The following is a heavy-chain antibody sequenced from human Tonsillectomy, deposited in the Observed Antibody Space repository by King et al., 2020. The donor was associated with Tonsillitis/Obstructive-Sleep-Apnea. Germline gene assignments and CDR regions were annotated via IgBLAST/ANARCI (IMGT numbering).Heavy chain of an antibody. CDR3: ARGVQQLAFDY. CDR1: GYTFTSHY. CDR2: INPSGGTT. J-gene: IGHJ4*02. D-gene: IGHD6-13*01. Sequence: QLVQSGAEVKKPGASEKVSCKASGYTFTSHYMHWVRQAPGQGLEWMGLINPSGGTTIYAQKFQGRVTMTRDTSTSTVYMEVRSLRSEDTAVYYCARGVQQLAFDYWGQGTLVTVSS. V-gene: IGHV1-46*01.